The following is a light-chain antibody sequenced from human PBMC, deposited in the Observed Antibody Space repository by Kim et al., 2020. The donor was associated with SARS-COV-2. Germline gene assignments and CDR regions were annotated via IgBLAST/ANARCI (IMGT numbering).Light chain of an antibody. CDR3: QQYNDYAT. Sequence: DIQLTQSPSTLSASVGDTVTITCRASRPISTWLAWYQQKSGKVPKHLIYKASGLESGVSSRFSCSESGTEFTLTINSLQPDDFATYYGQQYNDYATFGQGTKVDIK. CDR1: RPISTW. J-gene: IGKJ1*01. V-gene: IGKV1-5*03. CDR2: KAS.